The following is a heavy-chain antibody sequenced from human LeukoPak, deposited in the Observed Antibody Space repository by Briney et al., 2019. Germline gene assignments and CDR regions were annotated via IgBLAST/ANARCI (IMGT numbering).Heavy chain of an antibody. CDR2: IWYDGSNK. CDR3: ARKPYQLLSFDY. J-gene: IGHJ4*02. D-gene: IGHD2-2*01. V-gene: IGHV3-33*01. Sequence: GESLRLSCAASGFTFSSYGMHWVRQAPGKGLEWVAVIWYDGSNKYYADSVKGRFTISRDNSKNTLYLQMNSLRAEDTAVYYCARKPYQLLSFDYWGQGTLVTVSS. CDR1: GFTFSSYG.